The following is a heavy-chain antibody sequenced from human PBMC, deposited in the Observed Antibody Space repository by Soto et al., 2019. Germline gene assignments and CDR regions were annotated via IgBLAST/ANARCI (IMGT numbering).Heavy chain of an antibody. Sequence: ASYAQKFQGRVTITADESTSTAYMELSSLRSDDTAVYYCAREDRDRATGLVPAASDGMDVWGQGTTGTVSS. D-gene: IGHD2-2*01. CDR2: A. V-gene: IGHV1-69*01. CDR3: AREDRDRATGLVPAASDGMDV. J-gene: IGHJ6*02.